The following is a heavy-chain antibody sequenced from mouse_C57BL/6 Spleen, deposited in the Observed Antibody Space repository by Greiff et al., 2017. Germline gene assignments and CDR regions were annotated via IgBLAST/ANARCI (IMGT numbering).Heavy chain of an antibody. D-gene: IGHD1-1*01. V-gene: IGHV1-82*01. CDR1: GYAFSSSW. J-gene: IGHJ4*01. CDR3: ARETGYYGSSYRAMDY. CDR2: IYPGDGDT. Sequence: QVQLQQSGPELVKPGASVKISCKASGYAFSSSWMNWVKQRPGKGLEWIGQIYPGDGDTNYNGKFKGKATLTADKSSSTAYMQLSSLTSEDSAVYFCARETGYYGSSYRAMDYWGQGTSVTVSS.